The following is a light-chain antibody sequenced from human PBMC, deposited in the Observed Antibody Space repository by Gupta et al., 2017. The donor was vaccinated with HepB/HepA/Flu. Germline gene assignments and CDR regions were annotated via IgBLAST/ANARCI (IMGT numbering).Light chain of an antibody. CDR3: QQYNNWLIT. V-gene: IGKV3-15*01. Sequence: EIVMTQPPATLSVSPGERATLSCRTSQSVSNNLAWYQQKPGQAPRLLIYGASTRTTGIPARFSGGGSGTQFTLTISSLQSEDFAVYYCQQYNNWLITFGQGTRLEIK. CDR2: GAS. CDR1: QSVSNN. J-gene: IGKJ5*01.